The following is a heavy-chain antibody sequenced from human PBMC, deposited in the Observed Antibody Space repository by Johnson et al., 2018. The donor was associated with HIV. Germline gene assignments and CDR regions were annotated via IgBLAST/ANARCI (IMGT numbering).Heavy chain of an antibody. Sequence: QVQLVESVGGLVKPGGSLRLSCAASGFTFSDYYMIWIRQAPGKGLEWVSYISSSGNTIYYADSVKGRFTISRDNAKNSLYLQMNSLRAEDTAVYYCAGDMGTHAFDIWGQGTMVTVSS. CDR1: GFTFSDYY. CDR2: ISSSGNTI. CDR3: AGDMGTHAFDI. J-gene: IGHJ3*02. V-gene: IGHV3-11*04. D-gene: IGHD2-15*01.